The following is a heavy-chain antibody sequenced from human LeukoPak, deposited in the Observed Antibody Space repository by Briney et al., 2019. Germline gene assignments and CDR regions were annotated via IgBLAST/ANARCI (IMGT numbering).Heavy chain of an antibody. CDR3: ARDGYSSGWYGNWFDP. J-gene: IGHJ5*02. V-gene: IGHV1-18*01. CDR1: GYTFTSYG. D-gene: IGHD6-19*01. Sequence: ASVKVSSKASGYTFTSYGISWVRQAPGQGLEWMGWISAYNGNTNYAQKLQGRVTMTTDTSTSTAYMELRSLRSNDTAVYYCARDGYSSGWYGNWFDPWGQGTLVTVSS. CDR2: ISAYNGNT.